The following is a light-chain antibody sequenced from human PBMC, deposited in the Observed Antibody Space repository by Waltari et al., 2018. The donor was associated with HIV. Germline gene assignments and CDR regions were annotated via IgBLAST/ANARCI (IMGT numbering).Light chain of an antibody. CDR2: GAS. V-gene: IGKV3-20*01. Sequence: EIVLTQSPGTLSLSPGERPTLSCRASQRVTSNFLAWYQHKPGQAPRLLIYGASIRPTGIPDRFSGSGSGSDFTLTITRLEPGDVAVYYCQQYVGSAGTFGQGTKLEIK. CDR3: QQYVGSAGT. CDR1: QRVTSNF. J-gene: IGKJ2*01.